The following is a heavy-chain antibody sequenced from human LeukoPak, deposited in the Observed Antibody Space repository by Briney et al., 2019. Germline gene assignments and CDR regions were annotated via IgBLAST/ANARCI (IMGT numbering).Heavy chain of an antibody. CDR2: IKEDGSGK. J-gene: IGHJ4*02. D-gene: IGHD1-26*01. CDR3: AKYFRADSGNYYRSFDY. CDR1: GFSFSDNW. V-gene: IGHV3-7*05. Sequence: GSLRLSCAASGFSFSDNWMSWVGQAPGKGLEWVANIKEDGSGKNYVDSVKGRFTISRDNAKNSPYLQMISLRAEDTAVYYCAKYFRADSGNYYRSFDYWGQGTLVTVSS.